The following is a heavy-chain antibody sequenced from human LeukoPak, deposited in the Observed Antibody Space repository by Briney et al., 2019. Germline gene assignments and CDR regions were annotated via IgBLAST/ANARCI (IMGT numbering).Heavy chain of an antibody. CDR3: ANTKDNYYYYGMDV. Sequence: PGGSLRLSCAASGFTFSRYWMSWVRQVPRKGLEWVSAISGSGTSTYYADSVKGRFTISRDNSKNTLYLQMNSLRAEDTAVYYCANTKDNYYYYGMDVWGQGTTVTVSS. J-gene: IGHJ6*02. CDR1: GFTFSRYW. CDR2: ISGSGTST. V-gene: IGHV3-23*01. D-gene: IGHD1-1*01.